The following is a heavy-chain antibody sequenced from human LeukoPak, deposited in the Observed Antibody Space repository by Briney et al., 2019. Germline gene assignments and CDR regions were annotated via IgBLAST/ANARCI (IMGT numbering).Heavy chain of an antibody. Sequence: GESLTLSCAASGFTFSSYCMHWVRQPPGKGLEWVAFIRYDGSNKYYADYVKGRFSISRDNSKNTLYLQMISLRDEDAALYYCAKDWISDAFDIWGQGTMVTVSS. CDR3: AKDWISDAFDI. J-gene: IGHJ3*02. V-gene: IGHV3-30*02. CDR1: GFTFSSYC. D-gene: IGHD2-2*03. CDR2: IRYDGSNK.